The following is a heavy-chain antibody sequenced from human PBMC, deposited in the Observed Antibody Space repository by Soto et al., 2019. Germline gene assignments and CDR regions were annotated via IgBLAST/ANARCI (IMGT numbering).Heavy chain of an antibody. J-gene: IGHJ6*03. CDR3: TRGLSVTTRLWYYYYMDV. CDR1: GFTFGDYA. V-gene: IGHV3-49*03. CDR2: IRSKAYGGTT. Sequence: GGSLRLSCTASGFTFGDYAMSWFRQAPGKGLEWVGFIRSKAYGGTTEYAASVKGRFTISRDDSKTIASLQMKSLKTEDTAVYYCTRGLSVTTRLWYYYYMDVWGKGTTVTVSS. D-gene: IGHD4-4*01.